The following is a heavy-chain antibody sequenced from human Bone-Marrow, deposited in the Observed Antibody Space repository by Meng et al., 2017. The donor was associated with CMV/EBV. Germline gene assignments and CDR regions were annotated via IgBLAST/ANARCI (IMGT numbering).Heavy chain of an antibody. J-gene: IGHJ5*02. CDR2: INPSGGST. D-gene: IGHD3-3*01. CDR3: ARASDFWSGSKDWFDP. Sequence: ASVKVSCKASGYTFTSYYIHWVRQAPGQGLEWMGIINPSGGSTSYAQKFQGRVTMTRDTSTSTVYMELSSLRTEDTAVYYCARASDFWSGSKDWFDPWGQGTLVTVSS. V-gene: IGHV1-46*01. CDR1: GYTFTSYY.